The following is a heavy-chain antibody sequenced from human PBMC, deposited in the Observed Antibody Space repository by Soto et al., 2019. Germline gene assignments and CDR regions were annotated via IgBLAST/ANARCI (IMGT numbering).Heavy chain of an antibody. J-gene: IGHJ5*02. CDR3: ARDIVVVLAAIPAWFVH. CDR1: GGAIRSQC. CDR2: IIPIFGTA. V-gene: IGHV1-69*06. Sequence: SVSLSWKGGGGAIRSQCCSWVRQAPGQGLEWMGGIIPIFGTANYAQKFQGRVTITADKSTSTAYMELSSLRSEDTAVYYCARDIVVVLAAIPAWFVHWG. D-gene: IGHD2-15*01.